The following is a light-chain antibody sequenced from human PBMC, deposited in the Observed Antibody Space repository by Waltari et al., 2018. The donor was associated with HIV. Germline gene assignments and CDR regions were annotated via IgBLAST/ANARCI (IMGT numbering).Light chain of an antibody. CDR2: GAS. V-gene: IGKV3-15*01. Sequence: IVMTQSPPTLSVSPGERVTLSCRASQSVTYNLAWYQQKPGQAPRLLIYGASGRAAGIPARFSGSGSGTEFTLTISSLQSEDFAVYYCQQYENWPPITFGQGTRLEIK. J-gene: IGKJ5*01. CDR1: QSVTYN. CDR3: QQYENWPPIT.